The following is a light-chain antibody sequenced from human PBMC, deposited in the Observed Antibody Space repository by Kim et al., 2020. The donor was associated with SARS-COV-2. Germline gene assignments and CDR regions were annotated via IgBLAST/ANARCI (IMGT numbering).Light chain of an antibody. Sequence: LGKTVRITCQGDSLRSYYAIWYQQKPGQAPVIVIYGKDNRPSGIPDRFSGSTSGNTASLTITGAQAEDEADYYCNSRDSSGNHVVFGGGTKLTVL. J-gene: IGLJ2*01. CDR2: GKD. V-gene: IGLV3-19*01. CDR3: NSRDSSGNHVV. CDR1: SLRSYY.